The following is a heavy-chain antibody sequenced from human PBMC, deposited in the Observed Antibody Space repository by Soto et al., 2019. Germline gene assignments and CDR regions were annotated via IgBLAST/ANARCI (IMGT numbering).Heavy chain of an antibody. V-gene: IGHV3-11*06. CDR1: GFTCSDYY. CDR2: ISSSSSYT. D-gene: IGHD2-15*01. Sequence: GGSLSLSCSASGFTCSDYYMSWSRQAPGKGLEWVSYISSSSSYTNYADSVKGRFTISRDNAKNSLYLQMNSLRAEDTAVYYSASYWSGAFDIGGQGTMVTVS. CDR3: ASYWSGAFDI. J-gene: IGHJ3*02.